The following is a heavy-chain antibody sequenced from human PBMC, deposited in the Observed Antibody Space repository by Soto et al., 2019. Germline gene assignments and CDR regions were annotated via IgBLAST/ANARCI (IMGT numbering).Heavy chain of an antibody. D-gene: IGHD3-22*01. V-gene: IGHV4-31*03. CDR2: IYYSGHT. J-gene: IGHJ4*02. CDR3: ASRVDSDTGGYYSYYFDY. CDR1: GGSITSGGHY. Sequence: SETLSLTCTVSGGSITSGGHYWSWIRQHPGKGLEWIGYIYYSGHTYYNPSLKSRVTISLDTSKNQFSLNLNSVTAADTAVYYCASRVDSDTGGYYSYYFDYWGQGTLVTVSS.